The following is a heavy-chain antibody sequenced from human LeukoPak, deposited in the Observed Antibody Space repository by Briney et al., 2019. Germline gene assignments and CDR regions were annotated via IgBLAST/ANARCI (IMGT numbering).Heavy chain of an antibody. V-gene: IGHV1-18*01. D-gene: IGHD3-9*01. CDR3: ARAGALLRYFDWLPSEIHYYYYMDV. J-gene: IGHJ6*03. Sequence: GASVKVSCKASGYTFTSYGISWVRQAPGQGLEWMGWISAYNGNTNYAQKLQGRVTMTTDTSTSTAYMELRSLRSDNTAVYYCARAGALLRYFDWLPSEIHYYYYMDVWGKGTTVTVSS. CDR2: ISAYNGNT. CDR1: GYTFTSYG.